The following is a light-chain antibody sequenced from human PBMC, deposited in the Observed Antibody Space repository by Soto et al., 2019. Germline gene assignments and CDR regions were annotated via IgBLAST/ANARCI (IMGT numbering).Light chain of an antibody. CDR3: QQYTNWPMYT. CDR2: GAS. CDR1: QSVSSN. Sequence: EIVRTQSPATLSGSPGERATLSCRASQSVSSNLAWYQQKPGQAPRLLIYGASTRATGIPARFSGSGSGTEFTLTISSLQSEDFAVYYCQQYTNWPMYTFGPGTKVDIK. J-gene: IGKJ2*01. V-gene: IGKV3-15*01.